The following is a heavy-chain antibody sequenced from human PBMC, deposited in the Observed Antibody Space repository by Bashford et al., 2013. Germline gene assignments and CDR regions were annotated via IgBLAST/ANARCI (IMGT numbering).Heavy chain of an antibody. D-gene: IGHD3-10*02. J-gene: IGHJ5*02. CDR3: ARNVGYNWFDP. V-gene: IGHV4-4*07. CDR2: INTSGST. Sequence: SETLSLTCTISGGSISSSYWSWIRQPAGKGLEWIGRINTSGSTNYNPSLKSRVTMSIDTSKNQFSLNLSSVTAADTAVYYCARNVGYNWFDPWGQGTLVTVSS. CDR1: GGSISSSY.